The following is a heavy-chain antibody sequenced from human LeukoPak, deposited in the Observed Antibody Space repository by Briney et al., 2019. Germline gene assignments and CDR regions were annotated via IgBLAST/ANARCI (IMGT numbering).Heavy chain of an antibody. V-gene: IGHV4-30-4*01. CDR1: GGSISSGDYY. J-gene: IGHJ4*02. CDR2: IYYSGST. D-gene: IGHD3-3*01. Sequence: PSETLSLTCTVSGGSISSGDYYWSWIRQPPEQGLEWIGYIYYSGSTYYNPSLKSRVTISVDTSKNQFSLKLSSVTAADTAVYYCARNDFWGGIRYFDYWGQGTLVTVSS. CDR3: ARNDFWGGIRYFDY.